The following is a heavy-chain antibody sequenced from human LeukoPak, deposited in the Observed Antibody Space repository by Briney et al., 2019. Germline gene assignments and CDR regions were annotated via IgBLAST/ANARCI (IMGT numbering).Heavy chain of an antibody. D-gene: IGHD3-10*01. Sequence: SVKVSCKASGGTFSSYAISWVRQAPGQGLEWMGRIIPIFGTANYAQKFQGRVTITTDESTSTAYMELSSLRSEDTAVYYCARDAGRYGSVPQRNWGQGTLVTVSS. CDR3: ARDAGRYGSVPQRN. CDR2: IIPIFGTA. J-gene: IGHJ4*02. CDR1: GGTFSSYA. V-gene: IGHV1-69*05.